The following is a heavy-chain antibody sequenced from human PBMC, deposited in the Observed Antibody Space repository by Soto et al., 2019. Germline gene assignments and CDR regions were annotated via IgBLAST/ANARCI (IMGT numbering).Heavy chain of an antibody. J-gene: IGHJ6*02. CDR3: ARGRRYLDWFGRLYGMDV. V-gene: IGHV4-34*01. D-gene: IGHD3-9*01. Sequence: QVQLQQWGAGLLKPSETLSLTCAVYGGSFSGYYWSWIRQPPGQGLEWLGEINHSGSTNYNPSLKSRVTISVDTSKNQFSLKLSSVTAADTAVYYCARGRRYLDWFGRLYGMDVWGQGTTVTVSS. CDR1: GGSFSGYY. CDR2: INHSGST.